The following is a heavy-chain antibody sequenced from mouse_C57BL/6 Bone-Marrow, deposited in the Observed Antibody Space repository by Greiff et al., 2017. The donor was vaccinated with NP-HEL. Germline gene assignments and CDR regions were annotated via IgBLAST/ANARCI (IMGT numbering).Heavy chain of an antibody. D-gene: IGHD1-1*01. CDR1: GYTFTTYP. CDR2: FHPYNDDT. Sequence: QVQLQQSGAELVKPGASVKMSCKASGYTFTTYPIEWMKQNHGKSLEWIGNFHPYNDDTKYNEKFKGKATLTVEKSSSTVYLELSRLTSDDSAVYYCARRGYYGSSYEEYFDYWGQGTTLTVSS. J-gene: IGHJ2*01. V-gene: IGHV1-47*01. CDR3: ARRGYYGSSYEEYFDY.